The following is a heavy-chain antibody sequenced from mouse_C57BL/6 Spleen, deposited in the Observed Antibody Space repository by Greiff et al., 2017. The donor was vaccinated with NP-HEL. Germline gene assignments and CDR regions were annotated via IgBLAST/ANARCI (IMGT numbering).Heavy chain of an antibody. V-gene: IGHV1-19*01. D-gene: IGHD2-5*01. J-gene: IGHJ2*01. CDR3: ARSENSNYRFDY. CDR2: INPYYGGT. Sequence: EVQLQQSGPVLVKPGASVKMSCKASGYTFTDYYMDWVQQSHGKSLEWIGVINPYYGGTSYNQKFKGKATLTVDKSSHTAYMELNSLTAEDSAIYYCARSENSNYRFDYWGQGTTLTVSS. CDR1: GYTFTDYY.